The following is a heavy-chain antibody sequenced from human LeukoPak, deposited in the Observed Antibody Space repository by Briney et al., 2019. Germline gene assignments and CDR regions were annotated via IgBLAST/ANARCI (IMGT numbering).Heavy chain of an antibody. D-gene: IGHD4-17*01. CDR2: ISGSATTI. CDR3: ARGDYGDYAHAFDI. J-gene: IGHJ3*02. V-gene: IGHV3-48*01. CDR1: GFSFSSYT. Sequence: GGSLRLSCAASGFSFSSYTMSWVRQAPGKGLEWVSYISGSATTIYYADSVKGRFTISRDNAKNSLYLQMNSLRAEDTAVYYCARGDYGDYAHAFDIWGQGTMVTVSS.